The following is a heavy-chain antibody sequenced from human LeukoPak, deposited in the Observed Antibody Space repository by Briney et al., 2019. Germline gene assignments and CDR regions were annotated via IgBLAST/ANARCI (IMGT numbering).Heavy chain of an antibody. CDR2: INPNSGGT. CDR3: ARETQTVVVAATYYYYYMDV. D-gene: IGHD2-15*01. CDR1: GYTFTSYG. J-gene: IGHJ6*03. Sequence: ASVKVSCKASGYTFTSYGISWVRQAPGQGLEWMGWINPNSGGTNYAQKFQGRVTMTRDTSISTAYMELSRLRSDDTAVYYCARETQTVVVAATYYYYYMDVWGKGTTVTISS. V-gene: IGHV1-2*02.